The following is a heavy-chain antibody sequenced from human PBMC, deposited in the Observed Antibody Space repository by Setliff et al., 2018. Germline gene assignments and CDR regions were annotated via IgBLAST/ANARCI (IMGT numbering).Heavy chain of an antibody. CDR2: IYYSGST. CDR1: GGSFSGYY. Sequence: ASETLSLTCAVYGGSFSGYYWSWIRQPPGKGLEWIGYIYYSGSTYYNTSLKSRVTISVDTSKNQFSLKLSSVTAADTAVYYCASDCSGGSVTCHWGQGTLVTVSS. V-gene: IGHV4-30-4*08. J-gene: IGHJ4*02. D-gene: IGHD2-15*01. CDR3: ASDCSGGSVTCH.